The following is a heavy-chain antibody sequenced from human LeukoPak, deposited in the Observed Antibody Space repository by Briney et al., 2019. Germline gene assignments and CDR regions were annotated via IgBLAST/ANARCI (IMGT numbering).Heavy chain of an antibody. J-gene: IGHJ4*02. CDR3: ARADYYDSSGYPIGFGY. D-gene: IGHD3-22*01. CDR1: GGTFSSYA. CDR2: IIPIFGMA. Sequence: ASVKVSCKASGGTFSSYAISWVRQAPGQGLEWMGGIIPIFGMANYAQKFQGRVTITADESTSTAYMELSSLRSEDTAVYYCARADYYDSSGYPIGFGYWGQGTLVTVSS. V-gene: IGHV1-69*13.